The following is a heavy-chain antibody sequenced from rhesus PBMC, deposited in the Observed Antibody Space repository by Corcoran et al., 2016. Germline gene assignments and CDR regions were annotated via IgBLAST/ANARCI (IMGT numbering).Heavy chain of an antibody. CDR2: ISGSGGCN. V-gene: IGHV4-173*01. CDR3: ARDWAYNWNYGYFDL. Sequence: QLQLQESGPGLVKPSETLSLTCAVSGGSISSNYWSWIRQPPGKGLEWIGRISGSGGCNDYNPSLKSRVTISTDTSKNQFSLKLSSVTAADTAVYYCARDWAYNWNYGYFDLWGPGTPITISS. CDR1: GGSISSNY. J-gene: IGHJ2*01. D-gene: IGHD1-26*01.